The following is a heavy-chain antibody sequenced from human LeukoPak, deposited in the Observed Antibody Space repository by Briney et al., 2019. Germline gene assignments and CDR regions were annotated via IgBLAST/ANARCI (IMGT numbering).Heavy chain of an antibody. Sequence: SETLSLTCTVSGGSISSYYWSWIRQPPGNGLEWIGYIYYSGSTNYNPSLKSRVTISVDTSKNQFSLKLSSVTAADTAVYYCGRAVAGYYFDYWGQGTLVTVSS. V-gene: IGHV4-59*13. CDR1: GGSISSYY. CDR3: GRAVAGYYFDY. J-gene: IGHJ4*02. CDR2: IYYSGST. D-gene: IGHD6-19*01.